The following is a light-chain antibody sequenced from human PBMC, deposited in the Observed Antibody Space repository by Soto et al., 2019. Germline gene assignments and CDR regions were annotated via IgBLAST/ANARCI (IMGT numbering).Light chain of an antibody. J-gene: IGKJ5*01. CDR2: DAS. Sequence: DSVTITCRASQKIRNLLAWYQQKPGRAPKPLIFDASTLRTGVPSRFSGSGSGSEFNFTITGLQPDDFATYFCQQYYTYATFGHGTRLEIK. CDR3: QQYYTYAT. V-gene: IGKV1-5*01. CDR1: QKIRNL.